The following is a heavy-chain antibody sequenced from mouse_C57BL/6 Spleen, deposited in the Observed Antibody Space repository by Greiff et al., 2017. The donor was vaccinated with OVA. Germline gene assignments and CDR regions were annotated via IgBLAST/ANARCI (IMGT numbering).Heavy chain of an antibody. CDR3: ARSPHYYGSSYRYFDV. V-gene: IGHV1-76*01. D-gene: IGHD1-1*01. Sequence: QVQLQQSGAELVRPGASVKLSCKASGYTFTDYYINWVKQRPGQGLEWIARIYPGSGNTYYNEKFKGKATLTAEKSSSTAYMQLSSLTSEDSAVYFCARSPHYYGSSYRYFDVWGTGTTVTVSS. J-gene: IGHJ1*03. CDR1: GYTFTDYY. CDR2: IYPGSGNT.